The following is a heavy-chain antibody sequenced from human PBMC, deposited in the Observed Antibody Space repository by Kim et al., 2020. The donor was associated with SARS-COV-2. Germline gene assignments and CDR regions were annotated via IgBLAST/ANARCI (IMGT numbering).Heavy chain of an antibody. D-gene: IGHD3-9*01. Sequence: GGSLRLSCAASGFTFSSYSMNWVRQAPGKGLEWVSSISSSSSYIYYADSVKGRFTISRDNAKNSLYLQMNSLRAEDTAVYYCAREALSGDILTGYYNRDAFDIWGQGTMVTVSS. J-gene: IGHJ3*02. CDR3: AREALSGDILTGYYNRDAFDI. CDR2: ISSSSSYI. CDR1: GFTFSSYS. V-gene: IGHV3-21*01.